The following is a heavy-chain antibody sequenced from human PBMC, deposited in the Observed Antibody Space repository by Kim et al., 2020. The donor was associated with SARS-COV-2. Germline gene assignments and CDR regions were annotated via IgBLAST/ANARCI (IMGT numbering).Heavy chain of an antibody. D-gene: IGHD4-4*01. CDR2: IIGSGTTI. CDR1: GFTFSSYE. Sequence: GGSLRLSCAASGFTFSSYEMNWVRQAPGKGLEWVSYIIGSGTTIYYADSVRGRFTISRDNDKNSQYLQMNSLRAEDTAGYYCARGQNYSPFDYWGQGTLV. V-gene: IGHV3-48*03. J-gene: IGHJ4*02. CDR3: ARGQNYSPFDY.